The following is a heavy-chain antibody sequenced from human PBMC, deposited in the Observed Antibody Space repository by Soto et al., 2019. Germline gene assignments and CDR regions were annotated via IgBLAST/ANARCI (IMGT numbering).Heavy chain of an antibody. CDR3: ASRSSYCRHTTCYEDYFAY. CDR2: IYYSGST. J-gene: IGHJ4*01. CDR1: GGSISSRSFY. V-gene: IGHV4-39*01. D-gene: IGHD2-2*01. Sequence: QLQLQESGPGLVKPSETLSLTCTVSGGSISSRSFYWGWIREPPGMGLEWIGSIYYSGSTDYDPYLKSRLSIYVYTSKNQCSLRLSSVTAADTAVYSCASRSSYCRHTTCYEDYFAYWGHGILVTVSS.